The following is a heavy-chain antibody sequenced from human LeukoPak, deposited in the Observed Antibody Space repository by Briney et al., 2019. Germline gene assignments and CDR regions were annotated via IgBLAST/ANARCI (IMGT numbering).Heavy chain of an antibody. Sequence: GSVSLYCAASGFTFSRYAMSWVGQAPGKGPEWVSGISVSGDSTWYADALKDRFNISRDNSKNTLYVQMNSLRAEDTALYYCAKASGSSPTRPFDYWG. CDR1: GFTFSRYA. CDR2: ISVSGDST. D-gene: IGHD3-10*01. J-gene: IGHJ4*01. V-gene: IGHV3-23*01. CDR3: AKASGSSPTRPFDY.